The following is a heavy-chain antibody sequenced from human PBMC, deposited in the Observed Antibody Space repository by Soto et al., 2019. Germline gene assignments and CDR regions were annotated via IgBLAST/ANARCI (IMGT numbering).Heavy chain of an antibody. CDR2: IYHSGST. CDR1: GGSISSGGYS. V-gene: IGHV4-30-2*01. CDR3: ASEGIAAAGTSYFDY. J-gene: IGHJ4*02. Sequence: SETLSLTCAVSGGSISSGGYSWSWIRQPPGKGLEWIGDIYHSGSTYYNPSLKSRVTISVDRSKNQFSLKLGSVTAADTAVYYWASEGIAAAGTSYFDYWGQGTLVTVSS. D-gene: IGHD6-13*01.